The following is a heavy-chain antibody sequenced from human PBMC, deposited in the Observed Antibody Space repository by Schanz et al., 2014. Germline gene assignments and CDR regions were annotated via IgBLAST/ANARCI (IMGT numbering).Heavy chain of an antibody. J-gene: IGHJ4*02. CDR2: IWYDENNK. CDR1: GFTFSSYG. CDR3: ARGTDWNLHY. Sequence: QVQLVESGGGVVQFGRSLRLSCVASGFTFSSYGMHWVRQAPGKGLEWVAVIWYDENNKYYADSVKGRFTMSRDNSKNTLYLQMNSLRAEDTAVDYCARGTDWNLHYWGQGALVTVSS. V-gene: IGHV3-33*01. D-gene: IGHD1-1*01.